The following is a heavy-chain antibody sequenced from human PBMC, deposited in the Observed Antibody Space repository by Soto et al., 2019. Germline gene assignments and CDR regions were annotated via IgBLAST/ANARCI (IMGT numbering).Heavy chain of an antibody. CDR2: IHRASIYI. J-gene: IGHJ4*02. CDR3: ARRTVTTYHYFDY. V-gene: IGHV3-21*01. CDR1: GFTFSTYD. D-gene: IGHD4-17*01. Sequence: PGGSLRLSCVASGFTFSTYDMNWVRQAPGKGLEWVSSIHRASIYIYYADSVRGRFTISRDNAKNSLYLQMDSLRVEDTAVYYCARRTVTTYHYFDYWGQGTLVTVSS.